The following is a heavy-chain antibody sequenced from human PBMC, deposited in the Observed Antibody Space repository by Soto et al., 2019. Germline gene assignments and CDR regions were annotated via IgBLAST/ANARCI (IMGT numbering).Heavy chain of an antibody. V-gene: IGHV3-33*01. CDR2: IWYDGSNK. Sequence: GGSLRLSCAASGFTFSSYGMHWVRQAPGKGLEWVAVIWYDGSNKYYADSVKGRFTISRDNSKNTLYLQMNSLRAEDTAVYYCARGYYDSSGYAFDIRRQGTMVTVSS. D-gene: IGHD3-22*01. J-gene: IGHJ3*02. CDR3: ARGYYDSSGYAFDI. CDR1: GFTFSSYG.